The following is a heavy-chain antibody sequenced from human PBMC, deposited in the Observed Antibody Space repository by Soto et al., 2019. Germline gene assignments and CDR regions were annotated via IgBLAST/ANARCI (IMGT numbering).Heavy chain of an antibody. J-gene: IGHJ2*01. CDR2: IIPIFGTA. CDR3: ARTVSSYFDL. Sequence: QVQLVQSGAEVKKPGSSVKVSCKASGGTFNNYAISWVRQAPGQGLEWMGGIIPIFGTANYAQKFQGRVTIIADESTSTVYMELNNLRSEDTAVYDCARTVSSYFDLGGSGTLVTVSS. D-gene: IGHD4-4*01. CDR1: GGTFNNYA. V-gene: IGHV1-69*01.